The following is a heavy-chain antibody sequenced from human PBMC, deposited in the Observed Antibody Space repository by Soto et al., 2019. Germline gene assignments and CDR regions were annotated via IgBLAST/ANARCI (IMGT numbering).Heavy chain of an antibody. Sequence: QITLKESGPTLVKPTQTLTLTCTFSGFSLSTSGVGVGWIRQPPGKALEWLALIYWDDDKRYSPSLKSRLTISEDPSNNQAVLTMTNMDPVDTATYYCAHRAAGTRTLDYWGQGTLVTVSS. V-gene: IGHV2-5*02. CDR3: AHRAAGTRTLDY. CDR2: IYWDDDK. D-gene: IGHD6-13*01. CDR1: GFSLSTSGVG. J-gene: IGHJ4*02.